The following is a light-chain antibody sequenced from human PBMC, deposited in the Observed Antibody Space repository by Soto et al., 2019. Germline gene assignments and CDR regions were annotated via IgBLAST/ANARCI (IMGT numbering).Light chain of an antibody. CDR2: DDS. V-gene: IGLV3-21*02. J-gene: IGLJ2*01. CDR3: QVWDSSSDHVV. CDR1: SIGGKS. Sequence: SYELTQAPSVSVAPGQTARIACGGNSIGGKSVHWYQQRPGQAPVLVVYDDSDRPSGIPERFSGSNSGNTATLTISRVEAGDEADCYCQVWDSSSDHVVFCGGIHLTVL.